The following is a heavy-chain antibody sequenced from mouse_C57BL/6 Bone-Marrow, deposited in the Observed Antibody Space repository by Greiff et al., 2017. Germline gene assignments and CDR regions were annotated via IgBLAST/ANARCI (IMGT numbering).Heavy chain of an antibody. V-gene: IGHV1-55*01. Sequence: QVQLKQPGAELVKPGASVKMYCKASGYTFTSSWLTWVKPRPGQGLEWIGDIYPGSGSTNYNEKFKSKATLTVDTSSSTAYMQLSSLTSEDSAVYYCARTILRLDDWGQGTTLTVSS. D-gene: IGHD1-1*01. J-gene: IGHJ2*01. CDR2: IYPGSGST. CDR3: ARTILRLDD. CDR1: GYTFTSSW.